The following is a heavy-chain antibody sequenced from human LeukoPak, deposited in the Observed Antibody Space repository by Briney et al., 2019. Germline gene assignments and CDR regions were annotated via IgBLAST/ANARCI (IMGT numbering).Heavy chain of an antibody. J-gene: IGHJ4*02. Sequence: GGSLRLSCAASGFTFSSYWMHWVRQAPGKGLVWVSRINSDGSSTSYADSVKGRFTISRDNAKNSLYLQMNSLRAEDTAVYYCARERRCSGGSCYSKRLDYWGQGTLVTVSS. CDR2: INSDGSST. CDR3: ARERRCSGGSCYSKRLDY. CDR1: GFTFSSYW. D-gene: IGHD2-15*01. V-gene: IGHV3-74*01.